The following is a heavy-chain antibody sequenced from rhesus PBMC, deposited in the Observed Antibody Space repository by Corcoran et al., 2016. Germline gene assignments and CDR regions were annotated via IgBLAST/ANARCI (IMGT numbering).Heavy chain of an antibody. J-gene: IGHJ5-1*01. CDR2: LKSGGDRT. CDR1: GLPVSCFW. CDR3: VKGLYYYSATDI. Sequence: EMYLAESGGGLTKPGGSLGVSCAAPGLPVSCFWLVWVRQTPRRGLEWISSLKSGGDRTFYSDSVKGRFTISRDTARNTISLQMDNLRVEDTAVYYCVKGLYYYSATDIWGAGVPVTVSS. V-gene: IGHV3S42*01. D-gene: IGHD3-16*01.